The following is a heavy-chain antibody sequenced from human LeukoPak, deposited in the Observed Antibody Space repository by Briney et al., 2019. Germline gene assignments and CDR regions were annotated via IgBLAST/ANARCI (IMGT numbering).Heavy chain of an antibody. J-gene: IGHJ4*02. CDR2: INPNSGGT. Sequence: VASVKVSCKASGYTFTGYYMHWVRQAPGQGLEWMGWINPNSGGTNYAQKFQGRVTMTRDMSISTAYMELSRLRSDDTAVYYCARGSRYYYDSSGYYYGDENYWGQGTLVTVSS. CDR1: GYTFTGYY. CDR3: ARGSRYYYDSSGYYYGDENY. D-gene: IGHD3-22*01. V-gene: IGHV1-2*02.